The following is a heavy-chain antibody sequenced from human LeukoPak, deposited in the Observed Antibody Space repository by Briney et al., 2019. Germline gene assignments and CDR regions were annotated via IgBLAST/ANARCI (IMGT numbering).Heavy chain of an antibody. CDR3: ARVRYYGGFDY. Sequence: ASVKVSCKASGGTFSSYAISWVRQAPGQGLEWMGIINPSGGSTSYAQKFQGRVTMTRDTSTSTVYMELSSLRSEDTAVYYCARVRYYGGFDYWGQGTLVTVSS. CDR2: INPSGGST. V-gene: IGHV1-46*01. J-gene: IGHJ4*02. D-gene: IGHD3-10*01. CDR1: GGTFSSYA.